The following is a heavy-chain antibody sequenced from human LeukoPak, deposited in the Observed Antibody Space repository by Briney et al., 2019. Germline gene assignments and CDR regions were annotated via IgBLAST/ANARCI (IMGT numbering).Heavy chain of an antibody. D-gene: IGHD6-13*01. CDR2: IRYDGSNK. CDR3: AKDRYSSSWYYFDY. Sequence: GGSLRLSCAASGLTFSSYGMHWVRQAPGKGLEWVAFIRYDGSNKYYADSVKGRFTISRDNSKNTLYLQMNSLRAEDTAVYYCAKDRYSSSWYYFDYWGQGTLVTVSS. J-gene: IGHJ4*02. CDR1: GLTFSSYG. V-gene: IGHV3-30*02.